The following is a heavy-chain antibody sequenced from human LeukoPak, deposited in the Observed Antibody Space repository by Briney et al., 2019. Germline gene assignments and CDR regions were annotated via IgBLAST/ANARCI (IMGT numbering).Heavy chain of an antibody. CDR1: GYTLTELS. V-gene: IGHV1-24*01. CDR3: ASLNYGYCSSTSCYMGPDY. CDR2: FDPEDGET. Sequence: GASVKVSCKVSGYTLTELSMHWVRQAPGKGLEWMGGFDPEDGETIYAQKFQGRVTMTEDTSTDTAYMELSRLRSDDTAVYYCASLNYGYCSSTSCYMGPDYWGQGTLVTVSS. D-gene: IGHD2-2*02. J-gene: IGHJ4*02.